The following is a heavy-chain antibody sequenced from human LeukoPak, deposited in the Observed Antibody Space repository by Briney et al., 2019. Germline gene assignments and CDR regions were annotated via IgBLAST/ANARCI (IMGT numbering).Heavy chain of an antibody. J-gene: IGHJ6*03. D-gene: IGHD5-24*01. CDR3: AREPSATTYYYYYYMDV. CDR1: GGSISSGSYY. V-gene: IGHV4-61*02. CDR2: IYTSGST. Sequence: SETLSLTCTVSGGSISSGSYYWSWIRPPAGKGLEWIGRIYTSGSTNYNPSLKSRVTISVDTSKNQFSLKLSSVTAADTAVYYCAREPSATTYYYYYYMDVWGKGTTVTISS.